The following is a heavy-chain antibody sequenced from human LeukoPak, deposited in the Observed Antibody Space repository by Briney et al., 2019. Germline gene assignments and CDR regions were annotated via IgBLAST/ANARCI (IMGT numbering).Heavy chain of an antibody. Sequence: SETLSLTCSVSGGSISSLYWSWIRQPPGKGLEWIGYIYYTWSTNYNPSLKSRVNMFVDMSKNQFSLRLSSVTAADTAVYYCARHRAYSSSSPFDYWGQGTLVTVSS. J-gene: IGHJ4*02. CDR3: ARHRAYSSSSPFDY. V-gene: IGHV4-59*08. CDR2: IYYTWST. D-gene: IGHD6-6*01. CDR1: GGSISSLY.